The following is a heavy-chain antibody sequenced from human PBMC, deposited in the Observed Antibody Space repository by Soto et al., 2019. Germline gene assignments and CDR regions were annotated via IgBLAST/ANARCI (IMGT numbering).Heavy chain of an antibody. CDR3: ARGRFLRFLEWLPVSSVTAGGDYGMDV. CDR1: GYTFTGYY. D-gene: IGHD3-3*01. V-gene: IGHV1-2*04. J-gene: IGHJ6*02. CDR2: INPNSGGT. Sequence: ASVKVSCKASGYTFTGYYMHWVRQAPGQGLEWMGWINPNSGGTNYAQKFQGWVTMTRDTSISTAYMELSRLRSDDTAVYYCARGRFLRFLEWLPVSSVTAGGDYGMDVWGQGTTVTVSS.